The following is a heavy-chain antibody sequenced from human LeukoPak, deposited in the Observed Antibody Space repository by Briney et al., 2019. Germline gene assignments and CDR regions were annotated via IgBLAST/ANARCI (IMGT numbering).Heavy chain of an antibody. CDR3: ARVRDYYYGMDV. CDR1: GGSISSYY. Sequence: SETLSLTCTVSGGSISSYYWSWIRQPPGKGLEWIGYIYYSGSTNYNPSLKSRVTISVDTSKNQFSLKLSSVTAADTAVYYCARVRDYYYGMDVWGQGTTVTVSS. J-gene: IGHJ6*02. V-gene: IGHV4-59*12. CDR2: IYYSGST.